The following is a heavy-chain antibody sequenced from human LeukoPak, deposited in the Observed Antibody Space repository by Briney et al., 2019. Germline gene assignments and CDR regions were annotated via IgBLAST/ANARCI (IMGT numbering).Heavy chain of an antibody. D-gene: IGHD5-24*01. CDR1: GGSISSSSYY. J-gene: IGHJ4*02. CDR3: ARDDGYNYFESYAFDY. Sequence: PSETLSLTSTLSGGSISSSSYYWAWIRQAPGKGLEWVGEINHSGSTNYDPSLKSRVTISVDTSKNQFSLKLSSVTAADTAVYYCARDDGYNYFESYAFDYWGQGTLVTVSS. CDR2: INHSGST. V-gene: IGHV4-39*07.